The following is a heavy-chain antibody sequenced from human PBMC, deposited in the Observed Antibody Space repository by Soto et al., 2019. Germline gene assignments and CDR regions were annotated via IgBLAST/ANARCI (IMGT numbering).Heavy chain of an antibody. J-gene: IGHJ4*02. Sequence: QVQLVQSGAEVKKPGSSVKVSCKASGGTFSSYAISWVRQAPGQGLEWMGGIIPIFGTANYAQKFQGRVTITADESTSTAYMELSSLRSEDTAVYYCARDRGDSSGYYYATTVPFDYWGQGTLVTVSS. D-gene: IGHD3-22*01. CDR3: ARDRGDSSGYYYATTVPFDY. V-gene: IGHV1-69*01. CDR2: IIPIFGTA. CDR1: GGTFSSYA.